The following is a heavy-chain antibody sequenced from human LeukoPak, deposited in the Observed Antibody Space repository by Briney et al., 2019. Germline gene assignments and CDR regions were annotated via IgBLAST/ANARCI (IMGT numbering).Heavy chain of an antibody. CDR3: APRGVAGSFDY. Sequence: GGSLRLSCAASGFTFSSYAMSWARQAPGKGLEWVSAISGSGGSTYYADSVKGRFTISRDNSKNTLYLQMNSLRAEDTAVYYCAPRGVAGSFDYWGQGTLVTVSS. CDR2: ISGSGGST. D-gene: IGHD6-19*01. V-gene: IGHV3-23*01. CDR1: GFTFSSYA. J-gene: IGHJ4*02.